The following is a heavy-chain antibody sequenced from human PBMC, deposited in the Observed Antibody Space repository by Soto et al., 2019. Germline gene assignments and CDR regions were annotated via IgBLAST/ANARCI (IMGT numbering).Heavy chain of an antibody. D-gene: IGHD6-19*01. CDR3: AVLAVAAPRYAFDI. CDR2: IIPILGIA. Sequence: QVQLVQSGAEVKKPGSSVKVSCKASGGTFSSYTISWVRQAPGQGLEWMGRIIPILGIANYAQKFQGRVTIXAXKPXSTAYMELSSLRSEDTAVYYCAVLAVAAPRYAFDIWGQGTMVTVSS. CDR1: GGTFSSYT. V-gene: IGHV1-69*02. J-gene: IGHJ3*02.